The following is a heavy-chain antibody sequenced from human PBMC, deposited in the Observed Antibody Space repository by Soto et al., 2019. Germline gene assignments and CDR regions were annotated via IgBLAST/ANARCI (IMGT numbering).Heavy chain of an antibody. D-gene: IGHD3-3*01. Sequence: SETLSLTCAVSGYSISSGYYWGWIRQPPGKGLEWIGSIYHSGSTYYNPSPKSRVTISADTSKNQFSLKLSSVTAADTAVYYCARDKDHDFGSGTFDPWGQGTLVTVSS. CDR3: ARDKDHDFGSGTFDP. CDR1: GYSISSGYY. J-gene: IGHJ5*02. CDR2: IYHSGST. V-gene: IGHV4-38-2*02.